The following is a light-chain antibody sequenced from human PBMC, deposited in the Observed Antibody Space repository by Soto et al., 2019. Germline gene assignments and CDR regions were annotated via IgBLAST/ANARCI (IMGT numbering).Light chain of an antibody. Sequence: DIVMTQSPLSLSVTPGEPASISCRSSESLLHSIGYNYLDWYLQKPGQSPQLLIYLGSIRASGVPGRVSGKGSGPDFTLKISRVEADDVLVCYCMQGLATPMFGQGTKVQIK. CDR2: LGS. CDR1: ESLLHSIGYNY. J-gene: IGKJ1*01. V-gene: IGKV2-28*01. CDR3: MQGLATPM.